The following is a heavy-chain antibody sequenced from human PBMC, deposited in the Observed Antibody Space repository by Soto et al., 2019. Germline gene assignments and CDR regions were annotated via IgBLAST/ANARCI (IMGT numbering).Heavy chain of an antibody. CDR3: ASSDAAAGTLYYYYGMDV. CDR2: IIPIFGTA. CDR1: GVTFSSYA. V-gene: IGHV1-69*13. D-gene: IGHD6-13*01. J-gene: IGHJ6*02. Sequence: SVKVSCKASGVTFSSYAISWVRQAPGQGLEWMGGIIPIFGTANYAQKFQGRVTITADESTSTAYMELSSLRSEDTAVYYCASSDAAAGTLYYYYGMDVWGQGTTVTVSS.